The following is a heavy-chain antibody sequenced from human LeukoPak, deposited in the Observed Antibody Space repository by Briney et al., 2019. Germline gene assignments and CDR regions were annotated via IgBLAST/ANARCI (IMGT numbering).Heavy chain of an antibody. CDR2: MNPNSGNT. V-gene: IGHV1-8*03. Sequence: ASVEVSCKASGYTFTSYDINWVRQATGQGLEWMGWMNPNSGNTGYAQKFQGRVTITRNTSISTAYMELSSLRSEDTAVYYCARGFEQQLVRYYYYYMDVWGKGTTVTVSS. CDR1: GYTFTSYD. D-gene: IGHD6-13*01. CDR3: ARGFEQQLVRYYYYYMDV. J-gene: IGHJ6*03.